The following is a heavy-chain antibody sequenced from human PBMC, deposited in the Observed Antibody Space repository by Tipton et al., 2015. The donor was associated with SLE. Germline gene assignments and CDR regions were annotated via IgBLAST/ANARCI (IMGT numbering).Heavy chain of an antibody. CDR2: INEDGSET. Sequence: SLRLSCVASGFSFSSLWMSWVRQAPGKGLEWVANINEDGSETHYVDSVKDRFTISRDNAKNSLYLQMDNLRVEDTSTYYCVTRAWLDYWGQGTLVTVPS. CDR3: VTRAWLDY. J-gene: IGHJ4*02. D-gene: IGHD6-19*01. CDR1: GFSFSSLW. V-gene: IGHV3-7*01.